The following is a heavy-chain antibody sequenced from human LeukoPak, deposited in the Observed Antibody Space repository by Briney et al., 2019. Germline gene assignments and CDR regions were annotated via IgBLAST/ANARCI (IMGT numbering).Heavy chain of an antibody. CDR2: INHSGST. D-gene: IGHD6-13*01. V-gene: IGHV4-34*01. CDR1: GGSFSGYY. CDR3: ARGRSIAAALYWFDP. J-gene: IGHJ5*02. Sequence: SETLSLTCAVYGGSFSGYYWSWIRQPPGKGLEWIGEINHSGSTNYNPSLKSRVTISVDTSKNQFSLKLSSVTAADTAVYYCARGRSIAAALYWFDPWAREPWSPSPQ.